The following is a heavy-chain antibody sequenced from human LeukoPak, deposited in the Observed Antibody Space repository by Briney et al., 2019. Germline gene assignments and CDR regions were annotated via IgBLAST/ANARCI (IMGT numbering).Heavy chain of an antibody. CDR3: ARNGNSYYYYYMDV. CDR2: IYDSGST. D-gene: IGHD1-1*01. V-gene: IGHV4-39*07. J-gene: IGHJ6*03. Sequence: PSQTMSLTCPVSAGSISTRSYYCGWIRQPPGKGLEWTSRIYDSGSTYYNPSLKSRITISVDTSKNQFSLKLSSVTAADTAVYYCARNGNSYYYYYMDVWGKGTTVTISS. CDR1: AGSISTRSYY.